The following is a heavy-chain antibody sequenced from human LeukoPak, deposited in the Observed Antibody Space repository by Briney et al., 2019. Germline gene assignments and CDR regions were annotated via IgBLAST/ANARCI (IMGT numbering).Heavy chain of an antibody. Sequence: GSLRLSCAASGFTFSSYSMNWVRRAPGKGLEWVSSISSSSSYIYYADSVKGRFTISRDNAKNSLYLQMNSLRAEDTAVYYCARDSSEGTDYWGQGTLVTVSS. V-gene: IGHV3-21*01. CDR1: GFTFSSYS. CDR2: ISSSSSYI. CDR3: ARDSSEGTDY. D-gene: IGHD6-25*01. J-gene: IGHJ4*02.